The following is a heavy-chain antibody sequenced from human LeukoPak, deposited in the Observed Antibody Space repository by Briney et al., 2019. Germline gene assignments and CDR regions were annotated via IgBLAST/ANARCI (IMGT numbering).Heavy chain of an antibody. Sequence: GGSLRLSCAASGFTFSSYEMNWVRQAPGKGLEWVSYISSSGSTIYYADSVKGRFTISRDNAKNSLYLQMNSLRAEDTAVYYCARLRWFGERLYGMDVWGKGTTVTVSS. CDR1: GFTFSSYE. D-gene: IGHD3-10*01. J-gene: IGHJ6*04. V-gene: IGHV3-48*03. CDR2: ISSSGSTI. CDR3: ARLRWFGERLYGMDV.